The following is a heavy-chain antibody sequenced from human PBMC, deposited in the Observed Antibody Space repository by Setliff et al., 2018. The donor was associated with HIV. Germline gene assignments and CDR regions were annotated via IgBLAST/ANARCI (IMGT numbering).Heavy chain of an antibody. CDR2: IYSSVGT. CDR3: AGGGQWRPDY. D-gene: IGHD6-19*01. V-gene: IGHV4-4*09. CDR1: GASLSAFY. Sequence: SETLSLTCTVSGASLSAFYWSWIRQPPGKGLEWLGYIYSSVGTNYSPSLEGRITISLDTSKSQFSLKLTSVAAADTAIYFCAGGGQWRPDYWGLGTLVTVSS. J-gene: IGHJ4*02.